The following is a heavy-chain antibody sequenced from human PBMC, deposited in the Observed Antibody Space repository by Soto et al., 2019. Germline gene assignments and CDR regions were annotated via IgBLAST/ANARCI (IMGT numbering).Heavy chain of an antibody. CDR2: IYYSGST. J-gene: IGHJ4*02. CDR3: ARDLRLSSYGDSIDYFDY. CDR1: GGSISSGGYY. Sequence: SETLSLTCTVSGGSISSGGYYWSWIRQHPGKGLEWIGHIYYSGSTYYNPSLKSRVTISVDTSKNQFSLKLSSVTAADTAVYYCARDLRLSSYGDSIDYFDYWGQGTLVTVSS. D-gene: IGHD4-17*01. V-gene: IGHV4-31*03.